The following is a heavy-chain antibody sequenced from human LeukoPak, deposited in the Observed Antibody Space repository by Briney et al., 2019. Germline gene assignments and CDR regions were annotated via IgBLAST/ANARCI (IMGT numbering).Heavy chain of an antibody. Sequence: ASVKVYCKASGCTFTSYGISWVGQAAGQGVEWMEWISAYNGNTDYAQKLQGTVTMTTDTSTSTAYMELRSLRSDDTAVYYCARVSGSYARHWGQGTLVTVSS. CDR1: GCTFTSYG. J-gene: IGHJ4*02. D-gene: IGHD1-26*01. CDR2: ISAYNGNT. CDR3: ARVSGSYARH. V-gene: IGHV1-18*01.